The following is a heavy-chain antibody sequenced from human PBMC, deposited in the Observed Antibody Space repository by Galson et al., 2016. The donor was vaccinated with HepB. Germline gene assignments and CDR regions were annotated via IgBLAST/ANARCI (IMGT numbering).Heavy chain of an antibody. J-gene: IGHJ6*02. CDR1: GYSFTSYW. D-gene: IGHD6-13*01. CDR3: AKRGPSSSRTIGYYYDMDV. CDR2: IYPGDSDT. Sequence: QSGAEVKKPGESLKISCKGSGYSFTSYWIAWVRQMPGKGLEWMGIIYPGDSDTRYSPSFQGQVTISADKSISTAYLEWSSLKASDTAIYYCAKRGPSSSRTIGYYYDMDVWGQGTTVTVSS. V-gene: IGHV5-51*03.